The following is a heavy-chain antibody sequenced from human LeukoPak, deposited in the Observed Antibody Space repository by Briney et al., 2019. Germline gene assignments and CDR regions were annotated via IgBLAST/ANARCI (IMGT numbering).Heavy chain of an antibody. CDR2: INHSGST. J-gene: IGHJ5*02. CDR1: GGSFSGYY. V-gene: IGHV4-34*01. D-gene: IGHD5-18*01. Sequence: SSETLSLTCAVYGGSFSGYYWSWIRQPPGKGLEWIGEINHSGSTNYNPSLKSRVTISVDTSKNQFSLKLSSVTAADTAVYYCARGNVDTAMAEGNGFDPWGQGTLVTVSS. CDR3: ARGNVDTAMAEGNGFDP.